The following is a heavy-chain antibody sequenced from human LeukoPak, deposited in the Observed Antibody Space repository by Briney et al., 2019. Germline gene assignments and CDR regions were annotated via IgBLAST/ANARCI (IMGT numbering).Heavy chain of an antibody. CDR3: ARGTSYRWQQLASFDS. CDR2: IYASGST. D-gene: IGHD6-13*01. J-gene: IGHJ4*02. CDR1: GGSVSSGNYH. Sequence: SETLSLTCTVSGGSVSSGNYHWSWIRQSAGEGLEWIVRIYASGSTNYKPSLNSRVTISLDTSKNQFSLKLTSVTAADTAVYYCARGTSYRWQQLASFDSWGPGNPGHRLL. V-gene: IGHV4-61*02.